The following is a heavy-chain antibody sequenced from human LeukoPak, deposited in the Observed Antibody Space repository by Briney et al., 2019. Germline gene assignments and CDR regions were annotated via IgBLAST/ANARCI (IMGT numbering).Heavy chain of an antibody. Sequence: GRSLRLSCAASGFAFNQYVIHWARQAPGKGLEWVAVISNDGITRFYATSVKGRCTISRDDSKNTVYLQLSSLRVEDTAVYYCVREGYYDSGGPFSGYFDYWGRGDLVTVSS. V-gene: IGHV3-30*04. CDR2: ISNDGITR. CDR3: VREGYYDSGGPFSGYFDY. D-gene: IGHD3-22*01. J-gene: IGHJ4*02. CDR1: GFAFNQYV.